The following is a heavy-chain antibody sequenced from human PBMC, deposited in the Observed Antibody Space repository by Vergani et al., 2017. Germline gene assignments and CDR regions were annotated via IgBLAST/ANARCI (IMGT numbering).Heavy chain of an antibody. CDR2: IRYDASKT. Sequence: QVQLVESGGGVVQRGGSLRLSCATSGFSFSSYDMHWVRQAPGKGLEWVAFIRYDASKTHHTDSVKGRFTISRDNSKNTLYLQMYSLRAEDTAVYYCAKDPGVMYVCDRGTTVTFSS. CDR1: GFSFSSYD. J-gene: IGHJ6*02. V-gene: IGHV3-30*02. CDR3: AKDPGVMYV.